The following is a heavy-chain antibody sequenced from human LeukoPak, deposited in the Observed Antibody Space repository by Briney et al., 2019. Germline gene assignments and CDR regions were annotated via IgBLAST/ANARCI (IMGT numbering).Heavy chain of an antibody. V-gene: IGHV3-48*01. CDR1: GFTFSSYS. J-gene: IGHJ4*02. CDR2: ISSSSSTI. Sequence: GGSLRLSCVASGFTFSSYSMNWVRQAPGKGLEWVSYISSSSSTIYYADSVKGRFTISRDNAKNSLYLQMNSLRAEDTAVYYCARGSTYYDSSGQVPFDYWGQGTLVTVSS. D-gene: IGHD3-22*01. CDR3: ARGSTYYDSSGQVPFDY.